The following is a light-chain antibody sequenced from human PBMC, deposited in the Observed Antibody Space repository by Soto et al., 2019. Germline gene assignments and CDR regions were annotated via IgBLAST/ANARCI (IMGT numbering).Light chain of an antibody. CDR1: HGIRND. CDR2: AAS. CDR3: QQYNSYWT. V-gene: IGKV1-17*01. Sequence: DIQMTQSPSSLSASVGDIVTITCLASHGIRNDLGWYQQKPGKAPKRLIYAASSLQSGVPSRFSGSGSGTEFTLTISSLQPDDFATYYCQQYNSYWTFGQGTKVDIK. J-gene: IGKJ1*01.